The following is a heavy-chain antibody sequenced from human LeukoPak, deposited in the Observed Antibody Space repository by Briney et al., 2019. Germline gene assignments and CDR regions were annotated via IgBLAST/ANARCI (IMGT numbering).Heavy chain of an antibody. J-gene: IGHJ4*02. V-gene: IGHV1-24*01. CDR1: GYTLTELS. CDR3: ATDTWGGFRYDY. Sequence: ASVKVSCKVSGYTLTELSMHWVRQAPGKGLEWMGGFDPEDGETIYAQEFQGRVTMTEDTSTDTAYMELSSLRSEDTAVYYCATDTWGGFRYDYWGQGTLVTVSS. CDR2: FDPEDGET. D-gene: IGHD3-10*01.